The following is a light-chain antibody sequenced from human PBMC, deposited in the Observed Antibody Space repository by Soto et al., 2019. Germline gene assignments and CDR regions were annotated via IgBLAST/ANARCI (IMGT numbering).Light chain of an antibody. V-gene: IGKV3-11*01. CDR3: QQRTNWTPYT. J-gene: IGKJ2*01. CDR2: DAS. Sequence: EIVLTQSPATLSLSPGERATLSCRASQSVSSYLAWYQQKPGQAPRLLIYDASNRATGIPARFSGRGSGIDFSLTNGRLQPEHFAVSYCQQRTNWTPYTFGEGTKLEIQ. CDR1: QSVSSY.